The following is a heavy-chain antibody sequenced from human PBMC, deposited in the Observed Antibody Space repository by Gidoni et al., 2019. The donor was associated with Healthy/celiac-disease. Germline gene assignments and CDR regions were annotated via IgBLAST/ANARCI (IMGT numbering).Heavy chain of an antibody. V-gene: IGHV3-49*02. D-gene: IGHD6-19*01. Sequence: GRFTISRDDSKSIAYLQMNSLKTEDTAVYYCTRVNSSGWYQIHAFDIWGQGTMVTVSS. CDR3: TRVNSSGWYQIHAFDI. J-gene: IGHJ3*02.